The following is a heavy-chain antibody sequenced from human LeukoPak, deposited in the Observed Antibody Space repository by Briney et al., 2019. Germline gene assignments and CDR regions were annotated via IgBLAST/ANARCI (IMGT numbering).Heavy chain of an antibody. CDR1: GFTFSSYG. V-gene: IGHV3-30*03. D-gene: IGHD3-22*01. Sequence: GGSLRLSCAASGFTFSSYGIHWVRQAPGKGLEWVAAIAYDGSNKYYADSVKGRFTISRDNSKKTLYLQMNSLRAEDTAVYYCARDQGVVVHGKYHYYCMDVWGQGTTVTVSS. J-gene: IGHJ6*02. CDR2: IAYDGSNK. CDR3: ARDQGVVVHGKYHYYCMDV.